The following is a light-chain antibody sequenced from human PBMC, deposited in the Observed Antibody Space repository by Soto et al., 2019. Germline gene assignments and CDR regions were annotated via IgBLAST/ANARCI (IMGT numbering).Light chain of an antibody. CDR3: QQSYSTPS. Sequence: DIQMTQSPSSLSASVGDRVTITCRASQSISSYLNWYQQKPGKAPKLLIYAASSLQSGVPSRFSGSGSGTDFTLTISSPQPEDFATYYCQQSYSTPSFGQGTKVDI. CDR2: AAS. CDR1: QSISSY. J-gene: IGKJ1*01. V-gene: IGKV1-39*01.